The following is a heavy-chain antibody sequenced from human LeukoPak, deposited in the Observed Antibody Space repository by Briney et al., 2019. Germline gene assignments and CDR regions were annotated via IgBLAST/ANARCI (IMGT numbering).Heavy chain of an antibody. CDR3: AKLLRYFDWSDDY. D-gene: IGHD3-9*01. V-gene: IGHV3-23*01. J-gene: IGHJ4*02. Sequence: GGSLRLSCAASGFTFSSYWMSWVRQAPGKGLEWVSAISGSGGSTYYADSVKGRFTISRDNSKNTLYLQMNSLRAEDTAVYYCAKLLRYFDWSDDYWGQGTLVTVSS. CDR2: ISGSGGST. CDR1: GFTFSSYW.